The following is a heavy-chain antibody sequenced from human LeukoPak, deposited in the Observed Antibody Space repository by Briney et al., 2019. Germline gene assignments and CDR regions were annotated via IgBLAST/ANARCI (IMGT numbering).Heavy chain of an antibody. CDR3: ARTYPGIAKAGTFDY. Sequence: GGSLRLSCAASGFTFSAYWMGWVRPAPGKGLEWVANIDQDGTDEYYVDSVKGRFTISRDNARNSLYLQMNSLRAEDPAVYYCARTYPGIAKAGTFDYWGQGTLVTVSS. D-gene: IGHD6-19*01. CDR1: GFTFSAYW. CDR2: IDQDGTDE. J-gene: IGHJ4*02. V-gene: IGHV3-7*01.